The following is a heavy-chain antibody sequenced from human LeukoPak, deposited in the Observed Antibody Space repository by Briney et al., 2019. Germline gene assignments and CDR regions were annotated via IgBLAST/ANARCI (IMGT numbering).Heavy chain of an antibody. CDR2: VKCRTYSYAT. CDR3: AQDSTGYYDYCDY. V-gene: IGHV3-73*01. D-gene: IGHD3-22*01. J-gene: IGHJ4*02. CDR1: GITFSDSG. Sequence: PGGSLKLSCVASGITFSDSGMHWVRQTSGKGLEWLGHVKCRTYSYATAYAASVKGRFTISRDDSKNTAYLQMNSLKTDDTAVYFCAQDSTGYYDYCDYWGQGTQVTVSS.